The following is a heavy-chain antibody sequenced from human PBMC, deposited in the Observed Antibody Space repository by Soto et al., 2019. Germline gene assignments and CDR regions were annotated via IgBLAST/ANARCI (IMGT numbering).Heavy chain of an antibody. Sequence: ETLSLTCTVSRGSISSYFWSWIRQPPGKGLEWIGYIYYSGSTNYNPSLKSRVTISLDTSKNQFSLKLSSVTAADTAVYYCARQVTSGTSLYYLDYWGQGTQVTVSS. CDR2: IYYSGST. V-gene: IGHV4-59*01. CDR1: RGSISSYF. CDR3: ARQVTSGTSLYYLDY. D-gene: IGHD1-7*01. J-gene: IGHJ4*02.